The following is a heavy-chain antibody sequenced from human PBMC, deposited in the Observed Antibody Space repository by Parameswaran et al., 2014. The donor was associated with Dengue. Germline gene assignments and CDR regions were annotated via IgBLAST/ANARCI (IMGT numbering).Heavy chain of an antibody. D-gene: IGHD3-10*01. CDR2: IKQDGSEK. CDR3: AREDYGSGSYYYYYGMDV. J-gene: IGHJ6*02. V-gene: IGHV3-7*04. Sequence: VRQMPGKGLEWVANIKQDGSEKYYVDSVKGRFTISRDNAKNSLYLQMNSLRAEDTAVYYCAREDYGSGSYYYYYGMDVWGQGTTVTVSS.